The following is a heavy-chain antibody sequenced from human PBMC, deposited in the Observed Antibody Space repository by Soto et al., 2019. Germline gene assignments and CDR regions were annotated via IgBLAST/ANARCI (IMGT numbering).Heavy chain of an antibody. D-gene: IGHD3-22*01. CDR2: IYPGDSDT. J-gene: IGHJ6*02. Sequence: GESLKISCKGSGYSFTSYWIGWVRQMPGKGLEWMGIIYPGDSDTRYSPSFQGQVTISADKSISTAYLQWSSLKASDTAMYYCARSYYYDSSGYSEDYYYYGMDVLGQGTTVTVS. V-gene: IGHV5-51*01. CDR1: GYSFTSYW. CDR3: ARSYYYDSSGYSEDYYYYGMDV.